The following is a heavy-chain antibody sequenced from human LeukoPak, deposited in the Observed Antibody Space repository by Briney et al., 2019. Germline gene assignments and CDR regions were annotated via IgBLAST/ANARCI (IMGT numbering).Heavy chain of an antibody. Sequence: SETLSLTCTVSGGSISSYYWSWIRQPPGKGLEWIGYIYYSGSTNYNPSLKSRVTISVDTSKNQFSLKLSSVTAADTAVYCCARRSGTNFDYWGQGTLVTVSS. CDR1: GGSISSYY. CDR3: ARRSGTNFDY. CDR2: IYYSGST. J-gene: IGHJ4*02. D-gene: IGHD3-10*01. V-gene: IGHV4-59*01.